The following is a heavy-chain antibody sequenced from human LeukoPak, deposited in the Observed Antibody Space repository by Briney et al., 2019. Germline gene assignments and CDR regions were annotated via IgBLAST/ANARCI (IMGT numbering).Heavy chain of an antibody. Sequence: GGSLRLSCAASGFTFSSYGMHWVRQAPGKGLEWVAFIRYDGSNKYYADSVKGRFTISRDNSKNTLYLQMNSLRAEDTAVYYCAPAAAGMMGGGGVERSYYYYMDVWGKGTTVTVSS. CDR3: APAAAGMMGGGGVERSYYYYMDV. J-gene: IGHJ6*03. CDR2: IRYDGSNK. V-gene: IGHV3-30*02. CDR1: GFTFSSYG. D-gene: IGHD6-13*01.